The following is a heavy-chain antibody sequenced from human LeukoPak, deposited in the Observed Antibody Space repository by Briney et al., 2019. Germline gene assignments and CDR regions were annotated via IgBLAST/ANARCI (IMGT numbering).Heavy chain of an antibody. CDR2: IIPIFGTA. CDR1: GGTFSSYA. J-gene: IGHJ5*02. Sequence: SVKVSCKASGGTFSSYALSWVRQAPGQGLEWMGGIIPIFGTANYAQKFQGRVTITADESTSAAYMELSSLRSEDTAVYYCAIQRIVQNWFDPWGQGTLVTVSS. D-gene: IGHD2/OR15-2a*01. CDR3: AIQRIVQNWFDP. V-gene: IGHV1-69*13.